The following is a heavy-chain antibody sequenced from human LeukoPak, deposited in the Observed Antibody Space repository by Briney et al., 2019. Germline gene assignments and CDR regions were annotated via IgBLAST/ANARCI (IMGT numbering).Heavy chain of an antibody. D-gene: IGHD4/OR15-4a*01. CDR3: ARDVLIGPSFDYGDCIPYQQ. J-gene: IGHJ1*01. CDR2: IFVVGRI. Sequence: GRSLSLLRAVYGFIVSGSYTSWVRQDAGVGLEWLLLIFVVGRIYYADSVKGRFTISRDNSKNTLFLQMSRLRAEDTAMYYCARDVLIGPSFDYGDCIPYQQWGQGTLVTVSS. CDR1: GFIVSGSY. V-gene: IGHV3-66*02.